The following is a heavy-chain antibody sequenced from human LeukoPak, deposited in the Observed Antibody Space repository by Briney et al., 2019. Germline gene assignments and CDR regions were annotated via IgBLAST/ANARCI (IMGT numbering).Heavy chain of an antibody. V-gene: IGHV4-34*01. D-gene: IGHD1-1*01. CDR2: INHSGST. J-gene: IGHJ4*02. CDR1: GGSFSGYY. Sequence: PSETLSLTCAVYGGSFSGYYWSWIRQPPGKGLEWIGEINHSGSTNYNPSLKSRVTISVDTSKNQFSLKLTSVTAADTAVYYCAREQTGTITHWGQGTLVTVSS. CDR3: AREQTGTITH.